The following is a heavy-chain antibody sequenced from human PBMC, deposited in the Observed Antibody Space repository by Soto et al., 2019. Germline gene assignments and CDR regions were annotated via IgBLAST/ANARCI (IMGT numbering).Heavy chain of an antibody. CDR2: VRANRDYI. CDR1: GFRFGDYA. Sequence: EVQLVESGGGLVQPGRSLRLSCVASGFRFGDYAMHWVRQAPGKGREWVSGVRANRDYIAYADSVKGRLTISRDNAKDLLYLQMNSLGTDDTAFYYCAKAFSYGDYRYYFDYWRQGTLVTVSS. CDR3: AKAFSYGDYRYYFDY. V-gene: IGHV3-9*01. J-gene: IGHJ4*02. D-gene: IGHD4-17*01.